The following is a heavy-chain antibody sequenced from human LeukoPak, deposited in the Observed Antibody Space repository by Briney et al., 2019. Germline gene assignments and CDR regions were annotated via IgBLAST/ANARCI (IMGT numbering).Heavy chain of an antibody. CDR2: ISGSGGST. V-gene: IGHV3-23*01. CDR3: AKDGDLEMATIFVY. D-gene: IGHD5-12*01. CDR1: GFTFSSYA. Sequence: PGGFLRLSCAASGFTFSSYAMSWVRQAPGKGLEWVSAISGSGGSTYYADSVKGRFTISRGNSKNTLYLQMNSLRAEDTAVYYCAKDGDLEMATIFVYWGQGTLVTVSS. J-gene: IGHJ4*02.